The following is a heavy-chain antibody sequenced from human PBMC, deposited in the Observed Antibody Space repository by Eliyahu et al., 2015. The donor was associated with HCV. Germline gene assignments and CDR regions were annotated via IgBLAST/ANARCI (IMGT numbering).Heavy chain of an antibody. J-gene: IGHJ4*02. Sequence: QVQLVQSGAEVKKPGASVKVXCKASGYTFTDXFLHWVRQAPGQDLEWMGWXNGNSGETKYAQKFQGRVTMTRDTSISTAYMELNSLRSDDTAVYYCARVKDTGVWSYYYWGQGTLVTVSS. D-gene: IGHD1-26*01. V-gene: IGHV1-2*02. CDR3: ARVKDTGVWSYYY. CDR1: GYTFTDXF. CDR2: XNGNSGET.